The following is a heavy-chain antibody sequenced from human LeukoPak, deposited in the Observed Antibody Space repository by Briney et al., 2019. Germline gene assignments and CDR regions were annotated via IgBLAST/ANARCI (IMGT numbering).Heavy chain of an antibody. D-gene: IGHD5-12*01. CDR2: ISNSGGRT. J-gene: IGHJ4*02. CDR1: GFTFSSYA. CDR3: VKSYNGYESKPDY. Sequence: GGSLRLSCAASGFTFSSYAMSWVRQTPGKGLEWVSSISNSGGRTFYTDSVKGRFTISRDNSKITLYLQMNSLRAEDTAVYYCVKSYNGYESKPDYWGQGTLVTVSS. V-gene: IGHV3-23*01.